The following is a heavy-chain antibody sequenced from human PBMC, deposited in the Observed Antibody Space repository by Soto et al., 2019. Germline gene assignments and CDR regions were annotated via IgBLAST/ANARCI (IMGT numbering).Heavy chain of an antibody. Sequence: ASVKVSCKASGYHLTSYDINWVRHATGQKQERMGWMNPNSGNTGYAQKLQGRVTMTRNTSISTAYMELSSLRSEDTAVYYCARWPDGYYYYGMDVWGQGTTVTVS. V-gene: IGHV1-8*01. CDR2: MNPNSGNT. CDR1: GYHLTSYD. CDR3: ARWPDGYYYYGMDV. J-gene: IGHJ6*02.